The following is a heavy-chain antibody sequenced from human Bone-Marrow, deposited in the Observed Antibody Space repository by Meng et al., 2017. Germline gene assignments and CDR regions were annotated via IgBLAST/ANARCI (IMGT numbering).Heavy chain of an antibody. D-gene: IGHD6-19*01. V-gene: IGHV3-23*01. CDR1: GFTFSSYA. CDR3: AKDLGIAVAGGH. CDR2: ISGSGGST. Sequence: GESLKISCAASGFTFSSYAMSWVRQAPGKGLEWVSAISGSGGSTYYADSVKGRFTISRDNSKNTLYLQMNSLRAEDTAVYYCAKDLGIAVAGGHWGQGTLVTVSS. J-gene: IGHJ4*02.